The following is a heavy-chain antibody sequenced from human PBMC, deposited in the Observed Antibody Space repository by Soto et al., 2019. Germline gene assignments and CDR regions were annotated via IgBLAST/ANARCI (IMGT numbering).Heavy chain of an antibody. D-gene: IGHD3-22*01. CDR1: GASISSVDYY. CDR2: VYHTETS. CDR3: ARAGYHYDSSGYYFDAFDV. J-gene: IGHJ3*01. Sequence: QVQLQESGPGLVKPSQTLSLTCTVSGASISSVDYYWTWIRQPPGKGLEWIGCVYHTETSYSSPSLKSRATISVDTSKSQLSLQLRSVTAADTALYFCARAGYHYDSSGYYFDAFDVWSQGTMVTVSS. V-gene: IGHV4-30-4*01.